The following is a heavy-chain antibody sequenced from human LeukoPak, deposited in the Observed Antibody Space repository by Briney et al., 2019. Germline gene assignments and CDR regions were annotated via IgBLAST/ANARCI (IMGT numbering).Heavy chain of an antibody. J-gene: IGHJ4*02. CDR3: ARGFDRNGYQSRGFDY. CDR1: GGSISSGSFY. D-gene: IGHD3-22*01. Sequence: SETLSHTCTVSGGSISSGSFYWSWIRQTAGKGREWIGRIYPSGDSQYSPSFRTRATISLDTRNQFSLKLSSVTAADTAVYFCARGFDRNGYQSRGFDYWGQGALVNVSS. CDR2: IYPSGDS. V-gene: IGHV4-61*02.